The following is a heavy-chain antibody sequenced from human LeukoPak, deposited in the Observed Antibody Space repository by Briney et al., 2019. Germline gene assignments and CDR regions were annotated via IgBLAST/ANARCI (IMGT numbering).Heavy chain of an antibody. CDR2: IPFDGATK. Sequence: GGSLRLSCAASGFTFSSYGMHWVRQSPGKGLEWVAVIPFDGATKYYADSVKGRLTISRDNSKNTLYLQVNSLRAEDTAVYYCARDRGYFYYGMDVWGQGTTVIVSS. V-gene: IGHV3-30*03. D-gene: IGHD2-15*01. J-gene: IGHJ6*02. CDR3: ARDRGYFYYGMDV. CDR1: GFTFSSYG.